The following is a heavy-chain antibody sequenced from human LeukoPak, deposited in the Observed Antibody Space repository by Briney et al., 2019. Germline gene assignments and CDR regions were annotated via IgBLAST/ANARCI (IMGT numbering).Heavy chain of an antibody. D-gene: IGHD3-9*01. CDR3: ARFDWLLFFDY. J-gene: IGHJ4*02. Sequence: PSETLSLTCAVYSGSFSGYYWSWIRQPPGKGLEWIGEINHSGSTNYNPSLKSRVTISVDTSKNQFSLKLSSVTAADTAVYYCARFDWLLFFDYWGQGTLVTVSS. CDR1: SGSFSGYY. V-gene: IGHV4-34*01. CDR2: INHSGST.